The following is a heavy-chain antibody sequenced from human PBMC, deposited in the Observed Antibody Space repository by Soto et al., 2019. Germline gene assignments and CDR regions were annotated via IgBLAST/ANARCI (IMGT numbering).Heavy chain of an antibody. V-gene: IGHV3-64*01. CDR1: GFTFSSYA. CDR3: ARLYDFLSGHDAFDI. J-gene: IGHJ3*02. CDR2: ISSNGGST. Sequence: PGGSLRLSCAASGFTFSSYAMHWVRQAPGKGLEYVSAISSNGGSTYYANSVKGRFTISRDNSKNTLYLQMGSLRAEDMAVYYCARLYDFLSGHDAFDIWGQGTMVTVSS. D-gene: IGHD3-3*01.